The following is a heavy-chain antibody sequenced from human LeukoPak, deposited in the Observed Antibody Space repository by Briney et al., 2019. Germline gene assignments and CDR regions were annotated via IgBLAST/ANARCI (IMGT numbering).Heavy chain of an antibody. Sequence: SETLSLTCAVYGGSFSGYYWSWIRQPPGKGLEWIGEINHSGSTNYNPSLKSRVTISVDTSKNQFSLKLSSVTAADTAVYYCARQRIMITFGGAPDYWGQGTLVTVSS. CDR1: GGSFSGYY. CDR2: INHSGST. CDR3: ARQRIMITFGGAPDY. V-gene: IGHV4-34*01. J-gene: IGHJ4*02. D-gene: IGHD3-16*01.